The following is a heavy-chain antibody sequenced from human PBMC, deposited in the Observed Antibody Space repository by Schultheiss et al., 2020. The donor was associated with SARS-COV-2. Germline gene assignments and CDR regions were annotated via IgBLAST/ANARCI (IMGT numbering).Heavy chain of an antibody. CDR1: GGSISSSSYY. CDR2: IYYSGST. D-gene: IGHD4-23*01. V-gene: IGHV4-39*01. J-gene: IGHJ4*02. CDR3: AKKTVRGLGLD. Sequence: SETLSLTCTVSGGSISSSSYYWGWIRQPPGKGLEWIGSIYYSGSTYYNPSLKSRVTISVDTSKNQFSLKLSSVTAADTAVYYCAKKTVRGLGLDWGQGTLVTVSS.